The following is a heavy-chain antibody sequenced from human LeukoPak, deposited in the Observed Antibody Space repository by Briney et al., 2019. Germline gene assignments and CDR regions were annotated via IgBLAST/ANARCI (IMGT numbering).Heavy chain of an antibody. CDR1: GYTFSSFS. D-gene: IGHD3-22*01. CDR2: ISVRGNYI. V-gene: IGHV3-21*01. J-gene: IGHJ4*02. Sequence: GGSLRLSCVASGYTFSSFSINWVRQAPGKGLEWVSSISVRGNYIYYADSVRGRFSISRDDARDSLFLQMNSLIAEDTAVYYCVRLRRNSDTSGYYYYYDFWGQGTLVTVSS. CDR3: VRLRRNSDTSGYYYYYDF.